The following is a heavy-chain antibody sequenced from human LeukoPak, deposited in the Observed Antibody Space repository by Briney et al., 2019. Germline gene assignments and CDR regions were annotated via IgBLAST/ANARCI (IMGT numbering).Heavy chain of an antibody. CDR3: ARSSGSSSRAFDY. CDR2: IYYSGST. V-gene: IGHV4-61*08. J-gene: IGHJ4*02. CDR1: GGSISSGDYY. Sequence: PSETLSLTCTVSGGSISSGDYYWSWIRQPPGKGLEWIGYIYYSGSTNYNPSLKSRVTISVDTSKNQFSLKLSSVTAADTAVYYCARSSGSSSRAFDYWGQGTLVTVSS. D-gene: IGHD1-26*01.